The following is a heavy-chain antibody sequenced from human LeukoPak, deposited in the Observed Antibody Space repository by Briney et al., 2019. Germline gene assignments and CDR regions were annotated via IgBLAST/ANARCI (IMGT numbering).Heavy chain of an antibody. D-gene: IGHD4-17*01. CDR3: ARPSYGDYPYY. Sequence: GASVKVSCKASGYTFTSYYMHWVRQAPGQGLEWMGIINPSGGSTSYAQKFQGRVTMARDTSTSTVYMELSSLRSEDTAVYYCARPSYGDYPYYWGQGTLVTVSS. V-gene: IGHV1-46*01. J-gene: IGHJ4*02. CDR2: INPSGGST. CDR1: GYTFTSYY.